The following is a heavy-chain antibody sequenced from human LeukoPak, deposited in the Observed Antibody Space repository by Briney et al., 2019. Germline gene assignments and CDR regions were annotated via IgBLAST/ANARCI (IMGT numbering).Heavy chain of an antibody. Sequence: SETLSLTCTVSGDSISSDDYYRSWIRQPARKGLEWLGRFSASGNGNYNPSLKSRLTISLDTSKNQFSLKLTSVTAADTAVYYCARTTEGGYTYGYFYYYYMDVWGKGTTVTISS. CDR3: ARTTEGGYTYGYFYYYYMDV. J-gene: IGHJ6*03. CDR1: GDSISSDDYY. V-gene: IGHV4-61*02. CDR2: FSASGNG. D-gene: IGHD5-18*01.